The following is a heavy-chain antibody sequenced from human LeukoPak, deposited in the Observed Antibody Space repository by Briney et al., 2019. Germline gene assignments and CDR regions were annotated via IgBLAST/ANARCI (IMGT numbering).Heavy chain of an antibody. D-gene: IGHD3-9*01. J-gene: IGHJ5*02. V-gene: IGHV1-2*02. CDR2: INPNSGGT. CDR3: ARDLSDYDILTGYRIHWFDP. CDR1: GYTFTGYY. Sequence: ASVKVSCKASGYTFTGYYMHWVRQAPGQGLEWMGWINPNSGGTNHAQKFQGRVTMTRDTSISTAYMELSSLRSDDTAVYYCARDLSDYDILTGYRIHWFDPWGQGTLVTVSS.